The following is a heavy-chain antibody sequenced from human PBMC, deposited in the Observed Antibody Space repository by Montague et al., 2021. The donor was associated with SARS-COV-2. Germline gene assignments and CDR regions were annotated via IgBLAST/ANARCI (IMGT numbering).Heavy chain of an antibody. J-gene: IGHJ1*01. Sequence: TLSLTCTVSGGSISSGVSYWSWIRQQPGKGLVWIGYINYTGSTYYKPSLKIRVTISVDTSKNEFSLKLTAVTAADTAVYYCAGAKTTVTDAEYFQHWGQGTLVTVST. V-gene: IGHV4-31*03. CDR2: INYTGST. CDR1: GGSISSGVSY. D-gene: IGHD4-17*01. CDR3: AGAKTTVTDAEYFQH.